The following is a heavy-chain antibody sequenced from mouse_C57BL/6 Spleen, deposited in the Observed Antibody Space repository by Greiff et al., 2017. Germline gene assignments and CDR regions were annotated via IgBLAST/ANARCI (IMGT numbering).Heavy chain of an antibody. J-gene: IGHJ1*03. D-gene: IGHD1-1*01. CDR1: GYTFTSYW. Sequence: QVQLKQPGAELVRPGSSVKLSCKASGYTFTSYWMHWVKQRPIQGLEWIGNIDPSDSETHYNQKFKDKATLTVDKSSSTAYMQLSSLTSEDSAVYYCARRGYGSSYGYFDVWGTGTTVTVSS. CDR2: IDPSDSET. CDR3: ARRGYGSSYGYFDV. V-gene: IGHV1-52*01.